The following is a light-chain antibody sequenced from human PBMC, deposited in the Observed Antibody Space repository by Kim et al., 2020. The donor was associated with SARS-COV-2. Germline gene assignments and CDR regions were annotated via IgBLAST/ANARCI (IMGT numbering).Light chain of an antibody. CDR3: ASWDDSLSGWV. V-gene: IGLV1-44*01. Sequence: GQRITLSCSGSSSDIGSNTVNWYQQFPGTTPKLLIYSNAQRPSRVPDRFSGSKSGTSASLAISELQSEDEADYYCASWDDSLSGWVFGGGTQLTVL. J-gene: IGLJ3*02. CDR2: SNA. CDR1: SSDIGSNT.